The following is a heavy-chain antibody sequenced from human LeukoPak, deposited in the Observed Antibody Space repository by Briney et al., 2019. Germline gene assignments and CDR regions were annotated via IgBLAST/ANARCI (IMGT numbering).Heavy chain of an antibody. V-gene: IGHV1-69*06. D-gene: IGHD2-15*01. CDR3: ARDNGWQYCSGGSCYLLDY. Sequence: SVKVSRKASGGTFSSYAISWVRQAPGQGLEWMGGIIPIFGTANYAQKFQGRVTITADKSTSTAYMELSSLRSEDTAVYYCARDNGWQYCSGGSCYLLDYWGQGTLVTVSS. J-gene: IGHJ4*02. CDR1: GGTFSSYA. CDR2: IIPIFGTA.